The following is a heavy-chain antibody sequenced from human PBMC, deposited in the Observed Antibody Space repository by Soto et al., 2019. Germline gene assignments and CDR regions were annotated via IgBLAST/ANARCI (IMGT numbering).Heavy chain of an antibody. CDR3: AKRQIGSYYAAFDV. V-gene: IGHV3-23*01. J-gene: IGHJ3*01. Sequence: AQLLDSGGGLAQPGGTLRLSCAASGFTFSTYPMAWVRQAPGKGLEWVSTIHGSGETAYYADSVKGRFTISRDNSKNTVYLQMDSLRAEDTAIYYCAKRQIGSYYAAFDVWGQGTVVTVSS. CDR2: IHGSGETA. CDR1: GFTFSTYP. D-gene: IGHD1-26*01.